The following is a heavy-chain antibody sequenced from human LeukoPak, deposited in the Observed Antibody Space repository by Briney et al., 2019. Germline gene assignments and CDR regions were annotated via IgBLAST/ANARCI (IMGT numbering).Heavy chain of an antibody. CDR1: GYSFTSYW. CDR2: IYPGDSDT. J-gene: IGHJ6*03. D-gene: IGHD1-26*01. CDR3: ARAERGSYNYYYYMGV. V-gene: IGHV5-51*01. Sequence: GESLKISCKGSGYSFTSYWIGWVRQMPGKGLEWMGIIYPGDSDTRYSPSFQGQVTISADRSISTAYLQWSSLKASDTAMYYCARAERGSYNYYYYMGVWGKGTTVTVSS.